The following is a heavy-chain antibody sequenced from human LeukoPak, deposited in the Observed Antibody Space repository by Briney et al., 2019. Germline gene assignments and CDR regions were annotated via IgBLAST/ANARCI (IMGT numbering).Heavy chain of an antibody. CDR2: ITSSGSTI. J-gene: IGHJ4*02. D-gene: IGHD6-19*01. CDR1: GSTFRSYE. V-gene: IGHV3-48*03. CDR3: ATPRAVAGDY. Sequence: GGSLRLSCAASGSTFRSYEMNWVRQAPGRGLEWVSYITSSGSTIYYADSVRGRFTISRDNAKNSLYLQMNSLRAEDTAVYYCATPRAVAGDYWGQGTLVTVSS.